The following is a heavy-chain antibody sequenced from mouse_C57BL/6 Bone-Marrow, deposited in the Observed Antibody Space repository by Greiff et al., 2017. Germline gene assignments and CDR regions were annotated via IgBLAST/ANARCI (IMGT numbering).Heavy chain of an antibody. D-gene: IGHD2-4*01. Sequence: VKLQESGAELVKPGASVKISCKASGYAFSSYWMNWVKQRPGKGLEWIGQIYPGDGDTNYKGKFKGKATLTADKSSSTAYMQLSSLTSEDSAVYFCARGLRGGYYFDYWGQGTTLTVSS. V-gene: IGHV1-80*01. CDR2: IYPGDGDT. CDR1: GYAFSSYW. J-gene: IGHJ2*01. CDR3: ARGLRGGYYFDY.